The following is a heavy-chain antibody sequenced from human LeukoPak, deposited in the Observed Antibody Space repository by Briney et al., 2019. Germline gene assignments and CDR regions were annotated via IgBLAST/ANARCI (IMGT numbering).Heavy chain of an antibody. CDR2: INPSGGST. CDR3: AREGDTAMVNDY. J-gene: IGHJ4*02. V-gene: IGHV1-46*01. Sequence: ASVKVSCKASGYTFTSYYMHWVRQAPGQGLEGMGIINPSGGSTSYAQKFQGRVTMTRDMSTSTAYMELSSLRSEDTAVYYCAREGDTAMVNDYWGQGTLVTVSS. CDR1: GYTFTSYY. D-gene: IGHD5-18*01.